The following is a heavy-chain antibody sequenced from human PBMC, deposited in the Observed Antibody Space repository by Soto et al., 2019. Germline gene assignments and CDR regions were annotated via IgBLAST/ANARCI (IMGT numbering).Heavy chain of an antibody. J-gene: IGHJ4*02. Sequence: GGSLRLSCVASRFTFYSYTMHWVRQAPGTGLEWVSFILYDGSDKDYADSVRGRLTISRDNSKNTLYLQMNSLTPEDTAVYYCARPRERYSGIDDWGQGTLVTVSS. D-gene: IGHD1-26*01. CDR2: ILYDGSDK. V-gene: IGHV3-30-3*01. CDR1: RFTFYSYT. CDR3: ARPRERYSGIDD.